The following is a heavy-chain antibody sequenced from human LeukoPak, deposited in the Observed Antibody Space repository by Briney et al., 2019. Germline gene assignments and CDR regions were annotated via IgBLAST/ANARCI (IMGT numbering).Heavy chain of an antibody. V-gene: IGHV1-46*01. CDR3: ARDLEATSTVEMATTTQGLNDY. D-gene: IGHD5-24*01. CDR2: INPSVGST. CDR1: GYTFTSYN. Sequence: ASVKDSCKPSGYTFTSYNMHWVRHSPERGLEWMGIINPSVGSTIYAQKFQGRVTMTRDTSTSTVYMELSSLRSEDTAVYYCARDLEATSTVEMATTTQGLNDYWGQGTLVTVSS. J-gene: IGHJ4*02.